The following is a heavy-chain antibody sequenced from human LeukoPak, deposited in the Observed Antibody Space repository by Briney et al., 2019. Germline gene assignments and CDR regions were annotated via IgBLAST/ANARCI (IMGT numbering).Heavy chain of an antibody. D-gene: IGHD1-26*01. CDR3: ARQGYPGIVGAYFDY. J-gene: IGHJ4*02. Sequence: SETLSLTCTVSGGSISSYYWSWIRQPPGKGLEWIGYIYTSGSTNYNPSLKSRVTKSVDTSKNQFSLKLSSVTAADTAVYYCARQGYPGIVGAYFDYWGQGTLVTVSS. V-gene: IGHV4-4*09. CDR2: IYTSGST. CDR1: GGSISSYY.